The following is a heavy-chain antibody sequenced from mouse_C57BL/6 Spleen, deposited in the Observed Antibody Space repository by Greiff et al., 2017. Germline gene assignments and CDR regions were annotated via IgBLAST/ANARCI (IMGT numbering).Heavy chain of an antibody. J-gene: IGHJ3*01. CDR2: ILPGSGST. Sequence: LLESGAELMKPGASVKLSCKATGYTFTGYWIEWVKQRPGHGLEWIGEILPGSGSTYYPEKFKGKATFTADTSSNTAYMQLSSLTTEDSAIYFSARGEAWFAYWGQGTLVTVSA. CDR1: GYTFTGYW. V-gene: IGHV1-9*01. CDR3: ARGEAWFAY.